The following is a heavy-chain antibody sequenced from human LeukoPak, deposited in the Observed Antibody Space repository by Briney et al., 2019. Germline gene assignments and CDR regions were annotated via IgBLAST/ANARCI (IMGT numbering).Heavy chain of an antibody. CDR2: ISAYNGNT. CDR3: ARSSSDYYDSSGYRN. Sequence: ASVKVSCKASGSSFSIYAISWVRQAPGQGLEWMGWISAYNGNTNYAQKLQGRVTMTTDTSTSTAYMELRSLRSDDTAVYYCARSSSDYYDSSGYRNWGQGTLVTVSS. CDR1: GSSFSIYA. J-gene: IGHJ4*02. V-gene: IGHV1-18*01. D-gene: IGHD3-22*01.